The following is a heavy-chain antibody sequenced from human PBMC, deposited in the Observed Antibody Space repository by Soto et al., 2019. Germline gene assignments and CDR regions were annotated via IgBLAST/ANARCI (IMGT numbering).Heavy chain of an antibody. Sequence: RGSLRLSCAACGFTFSSYAMHWVRQAPGKGLEYVSAISSNGGSTYYADSVKGRFTISRDNSKNTLYLQMSSLRAEDTAVYYCVKARGYDILTGYPFDYWGQGTLVTVSS. CDR3: VKARGYDILTGYPFDY. CDR2: ISSNGGST. J-gene: IGHJ4*02. V-gene: IGHV3-64D*06. D-gene: IGHD3-9*01. CDR1: GFTFSSYA.